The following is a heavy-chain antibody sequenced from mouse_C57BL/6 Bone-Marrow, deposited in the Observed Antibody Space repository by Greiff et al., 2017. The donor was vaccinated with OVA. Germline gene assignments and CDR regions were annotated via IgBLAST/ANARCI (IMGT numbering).Heavy chain of an antibody. Sequence: QVQLKQSGAELVRPGASVTLSCKASGYTFTDYEMHWVKQTPVHGLEWIGAIDPETGGTAYNQTFKGKAILTADKSSSTAYMELRSLTSEDSAVYYCKRGYSNYYAMDYWGQGTSVTVSS. V-gene: IGHV1-15*01. CDR3: KRGYSNYYAMDY. CDR2: IDPETGGT. CDR1: GYTFTDYE. J-gene: IGHJ4*01. D-gene: IGHD2-5*01.